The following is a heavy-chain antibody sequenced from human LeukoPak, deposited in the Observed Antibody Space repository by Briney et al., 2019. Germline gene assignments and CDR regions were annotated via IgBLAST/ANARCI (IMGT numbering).Heavy chain of an antibody. J-gene: IGHJ4*02. Sequence: GGSLRLSCAASGFTFDDYAMHWVRQAPGKGLEWVSGISWNSGSIGYADSVKGRFTISRDNAKNSLYLQMNSLRAEDTAVYYCAKASYYDFWSGYETYYFDSWGQGTLVTVSS. CDR2: ISWNSGSI. V-gene: IGHV3-9*01. CDR1: GFTFDDYA. CDR3: AKASYYDFWSGYETYYFDS. D-gene: IGHD3-3*01.